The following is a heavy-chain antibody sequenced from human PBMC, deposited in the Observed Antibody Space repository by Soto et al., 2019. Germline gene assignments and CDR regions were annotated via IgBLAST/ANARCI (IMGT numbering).Heavy chain of an antibody. J-gene: IGHJ4*02. D-gene: IGHD2-8*02. CDR3: ARGMTPPGAPAWYYFDS. V-gene: IGHV4-4*07. Sequence: PSETLSLTCTVSGASITGSSYWSWIRQPAGKGLEWIGRFSLSGTTSYNPSLRSRVTMSADVSKNRSSLRLTSVTAADTALYYCARGMTPPGAPAWYYFDSWGQGTLVTVSS. CDR2: FSLSGTT. CDR1: GASITGSSY.